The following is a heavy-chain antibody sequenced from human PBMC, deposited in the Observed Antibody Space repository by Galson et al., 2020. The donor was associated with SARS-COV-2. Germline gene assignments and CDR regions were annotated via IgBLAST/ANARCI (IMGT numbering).Heavy chain of an antibody. CDR2: ISAYNGNT. V-gene: IGHV1-18*01. CDR3: ARDSQWELLDY. J-gene: IGHJ4*02. CDR1: GNTFTSYG. Sequence: ASVKVSCKASGNTFTSYGISWVRQDTGQGLEWMGWISAYNGNTNYAQKLQGRVTMTTDTSTSTAYMELRSLRSDDTAVYYCARDSQWELLDYWGQGTLVTVSS. D-gene: IGHD1-26*01.